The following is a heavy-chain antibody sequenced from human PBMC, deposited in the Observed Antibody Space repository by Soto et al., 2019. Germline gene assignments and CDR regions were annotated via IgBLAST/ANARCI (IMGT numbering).Heavy chain of an antibody. D-gene: IGHD5-12*01. CDR3: ARVERLRLSGSVLSAFDI. CDR1: GGSISSYY. CDR2: IYYSGST. Sequence: QVQLQESGPGLVKPSETLSLTCTVSGGSISSYYWSWIRQPPGKGLEWIGYIYYSGSTNYNPSLKSRVTISVDTSKNQFSLKLSSVTAADTAVYYCARVERLRLSGSVLSAFDIWGQGTMVTVSS. V-gene: IGHV4-59*01. J-gene: IGHJ3*02.